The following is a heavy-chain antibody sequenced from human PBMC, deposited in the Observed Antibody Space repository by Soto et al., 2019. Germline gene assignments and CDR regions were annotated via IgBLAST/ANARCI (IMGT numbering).Heavy chain of an antibody. V-gene: IGHV3-30-3*01. J-gene: IGHJ6*02. CDR2: ISYDGSNK. CDR3: AREDCSSTSCYMRYYYYYYGMDV. Sequence: GGSLRLSCAASGFTFSSYAMHWVRQAPGKGLEWGAVISYDGSNKYYADSVKGRFTISRDNSKNTLYLQMNSLRAEDTAVYYCAREDCSSTSCYMRYYYYYYGMDVWGQGTTVTVSS. D-gene: IGHD2-2*02. CDR1: GFTFSSYA.